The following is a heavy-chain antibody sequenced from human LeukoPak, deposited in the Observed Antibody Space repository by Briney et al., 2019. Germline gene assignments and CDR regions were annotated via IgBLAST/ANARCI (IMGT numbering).Heavy chain of an antibody. D-gene: IGHD3-10*01. J-gene: IGHJ4*02. V-gene: IGHV3-9*01. CDR3: AEESLNMVRGVIGPWRGIDY. Sequence: PGGSLRLSCAASGFTFDDYAMHWVRQAPGKGLEWVSGISWNSDSIGYADSVKGRFTISRDNAKNSLYLQMNSLRAEDTALYYCAEESLNMVRGVIGPWRGIDYWGQGTLVTVSS. CDR2: ISWNSDSI. CDR1: GFTFDDYA.